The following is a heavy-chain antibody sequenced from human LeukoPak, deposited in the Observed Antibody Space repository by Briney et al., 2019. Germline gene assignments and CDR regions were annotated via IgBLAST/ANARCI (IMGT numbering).Heavy chain of an antibody. Sequence: GGSLRLSCAASGFTFSSYWMSWVRQAPGKGLEWVANIKQDGSEKYYVDSVRGRFTISRDNAKNSLYLQMNSLRAEDTAVYYCARSPVMVRGVITLYYYYGMDVWGQGTTVTVSS. V-gene: IGHV3-7*01. D-gene: IGHD3-10*01. CDR1: GFTFSSYW. CDR3: ARSPVMVRGVITLYYYYGMDV. J-gene: IGHJ6*02. CDR2: IKQDGSEK.